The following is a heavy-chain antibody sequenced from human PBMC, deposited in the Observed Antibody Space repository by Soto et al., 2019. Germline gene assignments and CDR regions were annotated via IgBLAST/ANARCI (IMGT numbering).Heavy chain of an antibody. CDR1: GFTFSSYG. CDR2: IWYDGSNK. Sequence: GGSLRLSCAASGFTFSSYGMHWVRQAPGKGLEWVAVIWYDGSNKYYADSVKGRFTISRDNSKNTLYLQMNSLRAEDTAVYYCARDRSVYYDSQDGDAFDIWGQGTMVTVSS. V-gene: IGHV3-33*01. CDR3: ARDRSVYYDSQDGDAFDI. J-gene: IGHJ3*02. D-gene: IGHD3-22*01.